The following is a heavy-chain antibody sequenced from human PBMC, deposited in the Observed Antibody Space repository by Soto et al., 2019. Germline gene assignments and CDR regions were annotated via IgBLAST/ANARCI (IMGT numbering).Heavy chain of an antibody. CDR1: GGSISSSSYY. V-gene: IGHV4-39*01. CDR2: IYYSGST. J-gene: IGHJ4*02. Sequence: PSETLSLTCTVSGGSISSSSYYWGWIRQPPGKGLEWIGSIYYSGSTYYNPSLKSRVTISVDTSKNQFSLKLSSVTAADTAVYYCARGGRGYCSSTSCYQGSRPGATFDYWGQGTLVTVSS. D-gene: IGHD2-2*01. CDR3: ARGGRGYCSSTSCYQGSRPGATFDY.